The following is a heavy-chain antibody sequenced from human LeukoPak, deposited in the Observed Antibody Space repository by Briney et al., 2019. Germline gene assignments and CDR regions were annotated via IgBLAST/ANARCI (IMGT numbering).Heavy chain of an antibody. CDR1: GYTFTNGG. J-gene: IGHJ4*02. CDR3: ARDNGGWVLKD. Sequence: ASVKVSCKASGYTFTNGGITWLRQAPGQGLEWMGRINPNSGGTNYAQKFQGRVTMTRDTSISTAYMELSRLRSDDTAVYYCARDNGGWVLKDWGQGTLVTVSS. CDR2: INPNSGGT. D-gene: IGHD6-19*01. V-gene: IGHV1-2*06.